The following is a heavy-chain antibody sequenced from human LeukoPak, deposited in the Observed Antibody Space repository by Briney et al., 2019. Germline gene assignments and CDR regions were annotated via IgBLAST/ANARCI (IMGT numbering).Heavy chain of an antibody. D-gene: IGHD2-2*02. CDR3: AREDIVVVPAAIVWYFDL. CDR2: VYTSGST. V-gene: IGHV4-4*07. J-gene: IGHJ2*01. Sequence: SETLSLTCTVSGGSISSYYWSWIRQPAGKGLEWIGRVYTSGSTNYNPSLKSRVTMSVDTSKNQFSLKLSSVTAADTAVYYCAREDIVVVPAAIVWYFDLWGRGTLVTVSS. CDR1: GGSISSYY.